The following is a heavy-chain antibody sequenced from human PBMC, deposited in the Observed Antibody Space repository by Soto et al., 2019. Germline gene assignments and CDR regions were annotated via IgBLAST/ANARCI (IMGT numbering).Heavy chain of an antibody. V-gene: IGHV4-4*07. J-gene: IGHJ5*02. CDR1: GGSISSYY. CDR2: IYTSGST. D-gene: IGHD2-2*01. CDR3: ARSRHPPSPNWFDP. Sequence: QVQLQESGPGLVKPSETLSLTCTVSGGSISSYYWSWIRQPAGKGLEWIGRIYTSGSTNYNPSLKSRVTRSVDTSKNQFSLKLSSVTAADTAVYYCARSRHPPSPNWFDPWGQGTLVTVSS.